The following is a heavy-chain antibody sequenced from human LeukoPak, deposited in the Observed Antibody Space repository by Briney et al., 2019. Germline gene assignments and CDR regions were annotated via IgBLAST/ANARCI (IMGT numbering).Heavy chain of an antibody. J-gene: IGHJ4*02. Sequence: GGSLRLSCAASGFTFSSYAMSWVRQAPGKGLEWVSYISSSSSTIYYADSVKGRFTISRDNAKNSLYLQMNSLRDEGTAVYYCARGYYGSGDYWGQGTLVTVSS. CDR2: ISSSSSTI. CDR3: ARGYYGSGDY. CDR1: GFTFSSYA. D-gene: IGHD3-10*01. V-gene: IGHV3-48*02.